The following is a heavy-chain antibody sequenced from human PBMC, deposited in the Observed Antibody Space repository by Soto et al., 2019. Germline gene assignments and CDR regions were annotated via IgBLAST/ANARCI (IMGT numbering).Heavy chain of an antibody. V-gene: IGHV1-69*01. Sequence: QVQLVQSGAEVKKPGSSVKVSCKTSGDTFSSYAISWVRQAPRQRLEWMGGIIPIFGTANYAQRFQGRVTITADESTSTAYMEVSSLRSEDTAVYYCARGPPGSSSWYWNFDLWGRGTLVSVSS. CDR3: ARGPPGSSSWYWNFDL. CDR2: IIPIFGTA. D-gene: IGHD6-13*01. CDR1: GDTFSSYA. J-gene: IGHJ2*01.